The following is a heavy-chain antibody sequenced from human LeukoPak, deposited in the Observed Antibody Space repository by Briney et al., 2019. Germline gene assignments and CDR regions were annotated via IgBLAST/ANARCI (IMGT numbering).Heavy chain of an antibody. CDR1: GDSVSNNSVV. CDR2: TYYRSKWYN. CDR3: ARCITMIDSDAFDI. V-gene: IGHV6-1*01. Sequence: SQTLSLTRGISGDSVSNNSVVWNWIRQSPSRGLEWLGRTYYRSKWYNDYALSVKSRITINPDTSKNQFSLQLNSVTPEDTAVYYCARCITMIDSDAFDIWGQGTMVTVSS. D-gene: IGHD3-22*01. J-gene: IGHJ3*02.